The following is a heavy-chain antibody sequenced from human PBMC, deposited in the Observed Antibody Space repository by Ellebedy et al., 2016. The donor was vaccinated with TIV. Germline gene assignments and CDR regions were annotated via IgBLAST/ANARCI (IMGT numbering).Heavy chain of an antibody. J-gene: IGHJ4*02. CDR1: GDSISSSSYF. Sequence: SETLSLTXSVSGDSISSSSYFWGWIRQPPGKGLDWIGIIYYSGSTYYNPSLNGRVTISIDTSKNQFSLNLSSVTAADTAVYYCARPLRSTVTTSIYFDYWGQGTLVTVSS. CDR2: IYYSGST. CDR3: ARPLRSTVTTSIYFDY. V-gene: IGHV4-39*01. D-gene: IGHD4-17*01.